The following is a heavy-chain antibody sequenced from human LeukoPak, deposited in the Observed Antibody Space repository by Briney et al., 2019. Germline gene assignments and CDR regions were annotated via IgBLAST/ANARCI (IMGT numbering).Heavy chain of an antibody. CDR2: IYYSGST. J-gene: IGHJ5*02. V-gene: IGHV4-59*02. CDR3: ARYDSSGYFKNWFDP. Sequence: SSETLSLTCTVSGGSVSSYYWSWIRQPPGKGLEWIGYIYYSGSTNYNPSLKSRVTISVDTSKNQFSLKLSSVTAAATAVYYCARYDSSGYFKNWFDPWGQGTLVTVSS. D-gene: IGHD3-22*01. CDR1: GGSVSSYY.